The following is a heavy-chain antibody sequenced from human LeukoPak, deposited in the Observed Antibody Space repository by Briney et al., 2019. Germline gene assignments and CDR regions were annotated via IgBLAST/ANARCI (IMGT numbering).Heavy chain of an antibody. Sequence: PSETLSLTCAVYGGSFSGYYWSWIRQPPGKGLEWIGEINHSGSTNYNPSLKSRVTTSVDTSKNQFSLKLSSVTAADTAVYYRARDMWFRDYWGQGTLVTVSS. V-gene: IGHV4-34*01. D-gene: IGHD2-21*01. J-gene: IGHJ4*02. CDR1: GGSFSGYY. CDR2: INHSGST. CDR3: ARDMWFRDY.